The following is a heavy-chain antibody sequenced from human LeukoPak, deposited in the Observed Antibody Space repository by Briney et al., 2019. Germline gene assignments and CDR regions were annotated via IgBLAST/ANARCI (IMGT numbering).Heavy chain of an antibody. V-gene: IGHV3-74*01. CDR3: ARVLVVVAATRSRPFDY. Sequence: PGGSLRLSCAASGFTFSSYWMHWVRQAPGKGLVWVSRINSDGSSTSYADSVKGRFTIARDNAKNSLYLQMNSLRAEDTAVYYCARVLVVVAATRSRPFDYWGQGTLVTVSS. J-gene: IGHJ4*02. D-gene: IGHD2-15*01. CDR2: INSDGSST. CDR1: GFTFSSYW.